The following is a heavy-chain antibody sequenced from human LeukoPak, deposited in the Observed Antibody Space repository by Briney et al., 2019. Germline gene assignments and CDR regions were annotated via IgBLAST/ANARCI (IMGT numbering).Heavy chain of an antibody. D-gene: IGHD5-24*01. CDR2: IYPGDSDT. Sequence: GESLKISCKGSGYSFTSYWIGWVRQMPGKGLEWMGIIYPGDSDTRYSPSFQGQVTISADKSISTAYLQWSSLKASDTAMYYCARPRGRDGYAYSFDYWGQGTLVTVSS. CDR1: GYSFTSYW. J-gene: IGHJ4*02. CDR3: ARPRGRDGYAYSFDY. V-gene: IGHV5-51*01.